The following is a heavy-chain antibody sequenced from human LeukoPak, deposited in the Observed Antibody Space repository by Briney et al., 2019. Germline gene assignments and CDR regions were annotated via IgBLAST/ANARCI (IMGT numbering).Heavy chain of an antibody. CDR2: ISSSGSTI. CDR1: GFTFSSYE. D-gene: IGHD6-19*01. Sequence: PGGSLRLSCAASGFTFSSYEMNWVRQAPGKGLEWVSYISSSGSTIYYADSVKGRFTISRDNAKNSLYLQMNSLRAEDTAVYYCASPPIAVAGSTQGYWGQGTLVTVSS. J-gene: IGHJ4*02. CDR3: ASPPIAVAGSTQGY. V-gene: IGHV3-48*03.